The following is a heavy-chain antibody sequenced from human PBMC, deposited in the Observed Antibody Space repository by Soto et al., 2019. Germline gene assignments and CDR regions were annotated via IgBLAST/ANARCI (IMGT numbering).Heavy chain of an antibody. CDR2: ISCNRGII. Sequence: EVQLVESGGGLVQPGRSLRLSCVASGFTFDDYAFHWVRQAPGKGLEWVSGISCNRGIIGYADSVQGRFTISRDNAKNSLYSQMTSLRRKDTPFYYFTRRVDPTLYSSYDYFGQGTLVTVSS. CDR1: GFTFDDYA. CDR3: TRRVDPTLYSSYDY. J-gene: IGHJ4*02. V-gene: IGHV3-9*01. D-gene: IGHD2-15*01.